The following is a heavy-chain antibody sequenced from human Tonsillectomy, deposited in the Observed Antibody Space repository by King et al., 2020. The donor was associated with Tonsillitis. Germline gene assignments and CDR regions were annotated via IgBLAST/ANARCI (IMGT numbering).Heavy chain of an antibody. CDR3: ARRIWGRGREYSLGAFDI. Sequence: LQLQESGPGLVKPSETLSLTCTVSGGSISSSSYYWGWIRQPPGKGLEWIGSIYYSGSTYYNPSLKSRVTISVDTSKNQFSLKLSSVTAADTAVYYCARRIWGRGREYSLGAFDIWGQGTMVTVSS. V-gene: IGHV4-39*01. CDR1: GGSISSSSYY. CDR2: IYYSGST. D-gene: IGHD3-16*01. J-gene: IGHJ3*02.